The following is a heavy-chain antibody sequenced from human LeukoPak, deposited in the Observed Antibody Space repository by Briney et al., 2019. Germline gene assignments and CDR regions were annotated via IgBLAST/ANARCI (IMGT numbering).Heavy chain of an antibody. D-gene: IGHD2/OR15-2a*01. CDR1: GGSISSGYY. CDR2: IYHSGST. J-gene: IGHJ6*03. V-gene: IGHV4-38-2*02. CDR3: ARAWNRYYYYYMDV. Sequence: PSETLSLTCTVSGGSISSGYYWGWIRQPPGKGLEWIGSIYHSGSTYYNPSLKSRVTISVDTSKNQFSLKLSSVTAADTAVYYCARAWNRYYYYYMDVWGKGTTVTVSS.